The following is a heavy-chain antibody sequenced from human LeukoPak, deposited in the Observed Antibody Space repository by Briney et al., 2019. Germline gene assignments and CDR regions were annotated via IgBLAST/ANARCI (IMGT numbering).Heavy chain of an antibody. D-gene: IGHD3-22*01. CDR2: ISYDGSNK. Sequence: LSGRSLRLSCAASGFTFSSYAMHWVRQAPGKGLEWVAVISYDGSNKYYADSVKGRFTISRDNSKNTLYLQMNSLRAEDTAVYYCARDLSSDDPWGQGTLVTVSS. CDR1: GFTFSSYA. J-gene: IGHJ5*02. V-gene: IGHV3-30*01. CDR3: ARDLSSDDP.